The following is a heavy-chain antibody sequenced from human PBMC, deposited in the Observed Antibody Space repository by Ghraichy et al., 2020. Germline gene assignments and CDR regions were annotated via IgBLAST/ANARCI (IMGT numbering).Heavy chain of an antibody. CDR3: AKEGGRLGEGAFDV. CDR1: EFTFDGYP. D-gene: IGHD3-10*01. V-gene: IGHV3-23*01. CDR2: LGADGRST. J-gene: IGHJ3*01. Sequence: GESLNISCAVSEFTFDGYPMTWVRQAPGKALEWVSTLGADGRSTFYADSVKGRFTISRDKSKRTMYLQMNSLRADDTAVYYCAKEGGRLGEGAFDVWGQGTKVTVSS.